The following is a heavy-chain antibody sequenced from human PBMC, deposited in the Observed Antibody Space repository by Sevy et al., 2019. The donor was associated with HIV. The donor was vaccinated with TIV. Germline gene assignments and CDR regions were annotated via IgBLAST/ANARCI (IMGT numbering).Heavy chain of an antibody. V-gene: IGHV1-18*01. CDR3: AREQWLVLGEYYFDY. J-gene: IGHJ4*02. CDR1: GYTFTSYG. Sequence: ASVKVACKASGYTFTSYGISWVRQAPGQGLEWMGWVSAYNGNTNYAQKLQGRVTMTTETSTSTAYMELRSLRSDDTAVYYCAREQWLVLGEYYFDYWGQGTLVTVSS. CDR2: VSAYNGNT. D-gene: IGHD6-19*01.